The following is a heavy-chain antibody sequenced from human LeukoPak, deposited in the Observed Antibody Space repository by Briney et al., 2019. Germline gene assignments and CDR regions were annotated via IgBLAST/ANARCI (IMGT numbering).Heavy chain of an antibody. V-gene: IGHV3-23*01. CDR2: ISSSGATI. CDR1: GFTFKESA. D-gene: IGHD3-22*01. Sequence: GGSLRLSCTASGFTFKESAMTWVRQAPGKGLEWVSVISSSGATIYYADPVKGRFTISGDNAKNTLFLQMNSLRAEDTALYYCAKGSSGYFADLWGQGTLVTVSS. J-gene: IGHJ5*02. CDR3: AKGSSGYFADL.